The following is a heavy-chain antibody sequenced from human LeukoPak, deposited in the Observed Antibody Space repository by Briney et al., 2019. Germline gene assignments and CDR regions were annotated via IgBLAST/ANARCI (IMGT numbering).Heavy chain of an antibody. CDR1: GYTFTSYY. J-gene: IGHJ4*02. D-gene: IGHD2-21*02. Sequence: SVKVSCKASGYTFTSYYMHWVRQDPGQGLEWMGGIIPIFGTANYAQKFQGRVTITADESTSTAYMELSSLRSEDTAVYYCARGTRPWGADCGGDCYLDYWGQGTLVTVSS. CDR2: IIPIFGTA. V-gene: IGHV1-69*13. CDR3: ARGTRPWGADCGGDCYLDY.